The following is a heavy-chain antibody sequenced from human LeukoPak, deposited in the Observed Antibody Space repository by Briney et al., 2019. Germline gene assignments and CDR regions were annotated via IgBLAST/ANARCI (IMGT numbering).Heavy chain of an antibody. CDR2: IYYSGST. V-gene: IGHV4-59*01. CDR3: ARAPGDNWFDP. D-gene: IGHD3-10*01. Sequence: SETLSLTCTVSGGSISSYYWSRIRQPPGKGLEWIGYIYYSGSTNYNPSLQSRVTISVDTSKNQFSLKLSSVTAADTAVYYCARAPGDNWFDPWGQGTLVTVSS. J-gene: IGHJ5*02. CDR1: GGSISSYY.